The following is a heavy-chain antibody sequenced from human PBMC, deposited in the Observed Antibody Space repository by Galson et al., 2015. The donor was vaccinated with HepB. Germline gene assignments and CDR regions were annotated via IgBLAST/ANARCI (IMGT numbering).Heavy chain of an antibody. CDR3: AKAVTPRDYDYVWGSYRTLIFDY. CDR1: GFTFSSYA. J-gene: IGHJ4*02. CDR2: ISGSGGST. D-gene: IGHD3-16*02. Sequence: SLRLSCAASGFTFSSYAMSWVRQAPGKGLEWVSGISGSGGSTYYADSVKGRFTISRDNSKNTLYLQMNSLRAEDTAVYYCAKAVTPRDYDYVWGSYRTLIFDYWGQGSLVTVSS. V-gene: IGHV3-23*01.